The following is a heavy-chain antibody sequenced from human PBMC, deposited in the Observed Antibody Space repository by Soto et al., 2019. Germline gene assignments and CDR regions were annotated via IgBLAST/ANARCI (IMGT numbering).Heavy chain of an antibody. V-gene: IGHV4-38-2*01. J-gene: IGHJ5*02. CDR1: GYSLSSCYY. CDR3: ARVGPWVPYYYDSSPYTFENWFDP. D-gene: IGHD3-22*01. Sequence: SGTLSLTCAVSGYSLSSCYYWGWLRQPPGKGLEWLGSIYHGGSTYYNPSLNSRVTLSIDMTNNHVSLILNSVTAADTAVYYCARVGPWVPYYYDSSPYTFENWFDPWGQGTLVTVSS. CDR2: IYHGGST.